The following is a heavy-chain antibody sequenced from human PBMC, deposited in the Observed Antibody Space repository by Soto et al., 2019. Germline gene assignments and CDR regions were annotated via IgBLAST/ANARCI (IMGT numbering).Heavy chain of an antibody. CDR1: GFSLSTRDVG. CDR2: VYWDDSK. J-gene: IGHJ4*02. V-gene: IGHV2-5*02. Sequence: QITLNESGPTLVKPTQTLTLTCTFSGFSLSTRDVGVGWIRQPPGEALEWLGVVYWDDSKTYSPSLESRLTITKDTPKNQVVLRMTKMDPVGTATYYCAHCRGGVASFWGQGTLVTVSS. D-gene: IGHD2-2*01. CDR3: AHCRGGVASF.